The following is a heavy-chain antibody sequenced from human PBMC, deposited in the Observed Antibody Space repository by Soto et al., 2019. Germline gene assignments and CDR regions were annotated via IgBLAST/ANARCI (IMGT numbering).Heavy chain of an antibody. V-gene: IGHV3-64D*06. D-gene: IGHD2-15*01. Sequence: PGGSLRLCCSASGFTFSSYAMHWVRQAPGKGLECVSAISSNGGSTYYADSVKGRFTISRDNSKNTLYLQMSSLRAEDTAVYYCVKDNIVVMVAATHNYYYYGMDVWGQGTTVTVSS. CDR1: GFTFSSYA. J-gene: IGHJ6*02. CDR3: VKDNIVVMVAATHNYYYYGMDV. CDR2: ISSNGGST.